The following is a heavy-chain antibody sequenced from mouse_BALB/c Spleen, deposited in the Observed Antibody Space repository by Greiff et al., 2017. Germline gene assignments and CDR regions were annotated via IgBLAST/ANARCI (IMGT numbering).Heavy chain of an antibody. V-gene: IGHV5-9-1*01. CDR3: ARSPFITTVVATNYFDY. J-gene: IGHJ2*01. CDR2: ISSGGSYT. CDR1: GFTFSSYA. D-gene: IGHD1-1*01. Sequence: EVMLVESGGGLVKPGGSLKLSCAASGFTFSSYAMSWVRQTPEKRLEWVATISSGGSYTYYPDSVKGRFTISRDNAKNTLYLQMSSLRSEDTAMYYCARSPFITTVVATNYFDYWGQGTTLTVSS.